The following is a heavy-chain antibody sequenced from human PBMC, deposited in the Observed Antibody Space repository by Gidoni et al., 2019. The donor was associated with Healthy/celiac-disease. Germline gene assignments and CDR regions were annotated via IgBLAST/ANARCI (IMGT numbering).Heavy chain of an antibody. V-gene: IGHV1-69*01. J-gene: IGHJ6*02. D-gene: IGHD3-3*01. Sequence: QVQLVRSVAEVKKPGASVKVSCKASGRTFSSDAISWVRQAPGQGLEWMGGIIPIFGTANYAQKFQGRVTITADESTSTAYMEVGSLRFEDTAVYYCARDVSNEGFLEWLLSVWGQGTTVTVSS. CDR3: ARDVSNEGFLEWLLSV. CDR2: IIPIFGTA. CDR1: GRTFSSDA.